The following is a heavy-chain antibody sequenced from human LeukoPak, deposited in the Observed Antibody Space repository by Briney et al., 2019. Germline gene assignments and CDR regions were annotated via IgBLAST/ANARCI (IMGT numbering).Heavy chain of an antibody. V-gene: IGHV1-18*01. J-gene: IGHJ4*02. CDR3: ARGAQYCSSTSCYLFDY. CDR2: ISAYNGNT. Sequence: ASVKVSCKASGYTFTSYGISWVRQAPGQGLEWMGWISAYNGNTNYAQKLQGRVTMTTDTSTSTAYMELRSLRSDDTAVYYCARGAQYCSSTSCYLFDYWGQGTLVAVSS. CDR1: GYTFTSYG. D-gene: IGHD2-2*01.